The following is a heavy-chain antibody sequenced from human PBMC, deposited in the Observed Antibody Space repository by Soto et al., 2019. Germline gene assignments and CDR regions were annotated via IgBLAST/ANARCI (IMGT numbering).Heavy chain of an antibody. CDR3: TPVVVPADMPGKIVDV. D-gene: IGHD2-2*01. V-gene: IGHV3-73*01. Sequence: EVQLVESGGGLVQPGGSLKHSCAAFGFTFSGSAMHWVRQASGKGLEWVGRIRSKANNYATAYAASVKGRFTISRDDSKNTAYLQMNSLKTEDTAVYYCTPVVVPADMPGKIVDVWGKGTTVTVSS. CDR1: GFTFSGSA. J-gene: IGHJ6*04. CDR2: IRSKANNYAT.